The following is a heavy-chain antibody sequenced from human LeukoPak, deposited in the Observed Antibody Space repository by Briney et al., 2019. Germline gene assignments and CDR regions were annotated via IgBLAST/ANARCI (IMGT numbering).Heavy chain of an antibody. D-gene: IGHD5-24*01. V-gene: IGHV1-8*02. J-gene: IGHJ4*02. Sequence: ASVTVSCKASGYTFTGYYMHWVRQAPGQGLEWMGWMNPNSGNTGYAQKFQGRVTMTRNTSISTAYMELSSLRSEDTAVYYCARVEMATGGYYFDYWGQGTLVTVSS. CDR1: GYTFTGYY. CDR2: MNPNSGNT. CDR3: ARVEMATGGYYFDY.